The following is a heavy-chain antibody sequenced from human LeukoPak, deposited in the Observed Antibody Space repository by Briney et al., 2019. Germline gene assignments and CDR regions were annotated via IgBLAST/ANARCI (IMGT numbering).Heavy chain of an antibody. CDR3: ASAYCSGGSCYSEDDYYYYGMDV. CDR1: GGSISSYY. V-gene: IGHV4-59*01. J-gene: IGHJ6*04. CDR2: IYYSGST. D-gene: IGHD2-15*01. Sequence: SETLSLTCTVSGGSISSYYWSWIRQPPGKGLEWIGYIYYSGSTNYNPSLKSRVTISVDTSKNRFSLKLSSVTAADTAVYYCASAYCSGGSCYSEDDYYYYGMDVWGKGTTVTVSS.